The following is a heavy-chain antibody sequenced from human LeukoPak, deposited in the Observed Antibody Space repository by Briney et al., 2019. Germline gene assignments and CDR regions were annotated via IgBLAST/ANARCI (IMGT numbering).Heavy chain of an antibody. V-gene: IGHV1-2*04. CDR3: ARDYGDYLDAFDI. Sequence: ASVKVSCKASGYTFTGYYMHWVRQAPGQGLEWMGWINPNSGGTNYAQKFQGWVTMTRDTSISTAYMELSRLRSDDTAVYYCARDYGDYLDAFDIWGQGTMVTVSS. CDR1: GYTFTGYY. D-gene: IGHD4-17*01. CDR2: INPNSGGT. J-gene: IGHJ3*02.